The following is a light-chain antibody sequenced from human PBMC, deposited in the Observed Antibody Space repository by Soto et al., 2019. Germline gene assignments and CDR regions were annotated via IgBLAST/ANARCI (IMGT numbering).Light chain of an antibody. Sequence: EIVLTQSPATLSLSPGEKATLSCRASQSVKSHVAWYQLKPGQSPRLLIFDTTNRATDTPARFSGSGSGTDFTLTISRLEPEDCAVYYCQQRGNWPVTFGGGTKVEI. J-gene: IGKJ4*01. V-gene: IGKV3-11*01. CDR2: DTT. CDR3: QQRGNWPVT. CDR1: QSVKSH.